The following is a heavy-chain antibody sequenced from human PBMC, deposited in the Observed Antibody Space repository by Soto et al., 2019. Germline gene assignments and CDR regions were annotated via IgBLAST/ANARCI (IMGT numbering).Heavy chain of an antibody. CDR3: ARVGCSGGSCYAVEY. J-gene: IGHJ4*02. CDR2: INPSGGST. CDR1: GYTFTSYY. D-gene: IGHD2-15*01. V-gene: IGHV1-46*01. Sequence: ASVKVSCKASGYTFTSYYMHWVRQAPGQGLEWMGIINPSGGSTTYAQKFQGRVTMTRDTSTSTVYMELSSLRSEDTAVYYCARVGCSGGSCYAVEYWGQGTQVTVSS.